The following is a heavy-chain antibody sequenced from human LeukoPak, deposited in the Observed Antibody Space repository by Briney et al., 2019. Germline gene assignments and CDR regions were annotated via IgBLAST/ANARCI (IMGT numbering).Heavy chain of an antibody. J-gene: IGHJ4*02. CDR1: GVSILSTIYY. Sequence: SETLSLTCTASGVSILSTIYYWAWNRQPPGKGLDWIGSIHYSGTTYYNPSLKSRITISIDTSKTHFSLKLTSVTAADAAVYYCARDGPVKWGQGTLVTVSS. D-gene: IGHD3-22*01. CDR2: IHYSGTT. V-gene: IGHV4-39*07. CDR3: ARDGPVK.